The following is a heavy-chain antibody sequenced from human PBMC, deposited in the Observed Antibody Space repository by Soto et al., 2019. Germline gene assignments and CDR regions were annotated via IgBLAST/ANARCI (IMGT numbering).Heavy chain of an antibody. V-gene: IGHV5-51*01. Sequence: GESLKISCKGFGYSFTSYWIGWVRRMPGKGLEWMGIIYPGDSDTRYSPSLQGQVTISVDKSISSAYLQWSSLKASDTAMYYCARALSLWPSGNFDYWRHGTLVTVSS. CDR1: GYSFTSYW. J-gene: IGHJ4*01. CDR3: ARALSLWPSGNFDY. D-gene: IGHD3-10*01. CDR2: IYPGDSDT.